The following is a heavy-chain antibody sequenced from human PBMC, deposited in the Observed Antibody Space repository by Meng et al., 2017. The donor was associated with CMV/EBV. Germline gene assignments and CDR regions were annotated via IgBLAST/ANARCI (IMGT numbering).Heavy chain of an antibody. V-gene: IGHV4-39*07. J-gene: IGHJ4*02. D-gene: IGHD1-26*01. CDR3: ARDWYSGSRFDY. Sequence: QRQLQASGPGLVEPSETLSLTCTVSGGSISSSSYYWGWIRQPPGKGLEWIGSIYYSGSTYYNPSLKSRVTISVDTSKNQFSLKLSSVTAADTAVYYCARDWYSGSRFDYWGQGTLVTVSS. CDR2: IYYSGST. CDR1: GGSISSSSYY.